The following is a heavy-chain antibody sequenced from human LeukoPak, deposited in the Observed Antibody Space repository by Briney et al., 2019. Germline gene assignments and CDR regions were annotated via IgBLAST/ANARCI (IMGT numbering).Heavy chain of an antibody. V-gene: IGHV5-51*01. D-gene: IGHD1-26*01. CDR3: ARSGGGTYQPYYFDF. CDR1: GYSFTNHW. J-gene: IGHJ4*02. Sequence: PGESLQISCKASGYSFTNHWIGWVRQMPGKGLEWMGIIYPGDSDTRYSPSFQGQVTISADKSISTAYLQWGSLKASDTAIYYCARSGGGTYQPYYFDFWGQGTLVTVSS. CDR2: IYPGDSDT.